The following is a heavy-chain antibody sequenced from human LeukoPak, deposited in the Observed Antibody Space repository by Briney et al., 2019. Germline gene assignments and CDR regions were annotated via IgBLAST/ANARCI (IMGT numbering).Heavy chain of an antibody. V-gene: IGHV3-49*04. CDR2: IRSKAYGGTT. CDR1: GFTFGDYA. D-gene: IGHD5-18*01. J-gene: IGHJ4*02. CDR3: TRGKDTAMVWFDY. Sequence: GGSLRLSCTASGFTFGDYAMSWVRQAPGKGLEWVGFIRSKAYGGTTEYAASVKGRFTISRDDSKSIAYLQMNSLKTEDTAVYYCTRGKDTAMVWFDYWGQGTLVTVSS.